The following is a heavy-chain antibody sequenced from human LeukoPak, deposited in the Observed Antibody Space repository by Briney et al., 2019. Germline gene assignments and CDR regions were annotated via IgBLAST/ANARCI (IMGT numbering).Heavy chain of an antibody. Sequence: GRSLRLSCAASGFTFSSYGMHWVRQAPGKGLEWVSVIYSGGSTYYADSVKGRFTISRDNSKNTLYLQMNSLRAEDTAVYYCARAQYYDFWSGYYFDYWGQGTLVTVSS. V-gene: IGHV3-NL1*01. J-gene: IGHJ4*02. D-gene: IGHD3-3*01. CDR2: IYSGGST. CDR1: GFTFSSYG. CDR3: ARAQYYDFWSGYYFDY.